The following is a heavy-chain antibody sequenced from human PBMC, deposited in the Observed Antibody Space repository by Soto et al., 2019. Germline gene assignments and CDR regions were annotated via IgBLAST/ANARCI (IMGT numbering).Heavy chain of an antibody. CDR2: IYYSGST. Sequence: SEALSVTCTVSVGSISIYYWSWIRQPPGKGLDWIGYIYYSGSTNYNPSLKSRVTISVDTSKNQFSLKLSSVTAADTAVYYCARVGTPGAEATYYFDYWGQGTMVTVSS. J-gene: IGHJ4*02. CDR1: VGSISIYY. CDR3: ARVGTPGAEATYYFDY. D-gene: IGHD1-1*01. V-gene: IGHV4-59*01.